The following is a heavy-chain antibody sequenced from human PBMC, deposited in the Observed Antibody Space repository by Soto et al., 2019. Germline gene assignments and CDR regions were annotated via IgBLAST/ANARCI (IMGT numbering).Heavy chain of an antibody. CDR1: GFTFDDYA. V-gene: IGHV3-9*01. D-gene: IGHD3-3*01. CDR2: ISWNSGSI. Sequence: SLRLSCAASGFTFDDYAMHWVRQAPGKGLEWVSGISWNSGSIGYADSVKGRFTISRDNAKNSLYLQMNSLRAEDTALYYCAKDLPDYDFWSGPGGNAFDIWGQGTMVTVSS. CDR3: AKDLPDYDFWSGPGGNAFDI. J-gene: IGHJ3*02.